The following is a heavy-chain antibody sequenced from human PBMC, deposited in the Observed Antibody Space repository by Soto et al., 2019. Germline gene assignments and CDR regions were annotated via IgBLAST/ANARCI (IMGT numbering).Heavy chain of an antibody. CDR2: IYYSGST. CDR1: GGSVSSGSYY. CDR3: ASWYSSSWSNFDY. V-gene: IGHV4-61*01. Sequence: QVQLQESGPGLVKPSETLSLTCTVSGGSVSSGSYYWNWIRQPPGKGLEWIGYIYYSGSTNYYPSRKSRVTIAVDTSKNQFSLRLSSVTAADTAVYYCASWYSSSWSNFDYWGQGTLVTVSS. D-gene: IGHD6-13*01. J-gene: IGHJ4*02.